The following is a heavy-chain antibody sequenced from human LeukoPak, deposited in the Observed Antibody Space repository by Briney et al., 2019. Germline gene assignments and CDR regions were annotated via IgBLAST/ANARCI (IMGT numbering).Heavy chain of an antibody. Sequence: GGSLRLSCAASGFTFSSYAMSWVRQAPGKGLEWVSIIIGSGVATYYADSVKGRFTISRDNSKNTLYLQMSSLRAEDTAVYYCVRKGSVTSLFDYWGQGTLVTVSS. CDR2: IIGSGVAT. CDR1: GFTFSSYA. J-gene: IGHJ4*02. D-gene: IGHD2-15*01. CDR3: VRKGSVTSLFDY. V-gene: IGHV3-23*01.